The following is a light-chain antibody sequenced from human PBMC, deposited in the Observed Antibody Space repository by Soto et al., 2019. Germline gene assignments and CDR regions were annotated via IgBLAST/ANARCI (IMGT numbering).Light chain of an antibody. CDR1: QIISTW. V-gene: IGKV1-5*03. J-gene: IGKJ4*01. CDR2: KAS. CDR3: QQYDSWPLT. Sequence: DIQMTQSPSTLSASVGDRVTITCRASQIISTWLAWYQQKPGKAPNLLIYKASRLESGVPSRFSGSGSGTEFTLTISSLQPDDFATYYCQQYDSWPLTFSGGTKVEIK.